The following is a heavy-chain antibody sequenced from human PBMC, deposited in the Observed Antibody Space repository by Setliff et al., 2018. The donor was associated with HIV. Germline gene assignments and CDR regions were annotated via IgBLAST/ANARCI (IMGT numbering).Heavy chain of an antibody. J-gene: IGHJ4*02. Sequence: PSETLSLTCTISGASSSSFYWGWFRQSPGKGLEWIGSISYSGTTYYNSSLQSRVTISADTSKNQLSLTLSSVTVADTALYYCATVIGWNDATDCWGQGTLVTVSS. CDR2: ISYSGTT. CDR1: GASSSSFY. V-gene: IGHV4-39*01. D-gene: IGHD1-1*01. CDR3: ATVIGWNDATDC.